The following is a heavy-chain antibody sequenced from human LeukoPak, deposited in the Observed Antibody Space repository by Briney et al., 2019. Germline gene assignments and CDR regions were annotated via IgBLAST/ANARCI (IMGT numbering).Heavy chain of an antibody. V-gene: IGHV4-39*02. CDR2: IYYSGST. J-gene: IGHJ4*02. Sequence: SETLSLTCTVSGGSISSSSYYWGWIRQPPGKGLEWIGSIYYSGSTYYNPSLKSRVTISVDTSKNQFSLKLSSVTAADTAVYYCARDYGGNVSFFDYWGQGTLVTVSS. CDR1: GGSISSSSYY. D-gene: IGHD4-23*01. CDR3: ARDYGGNVSFFDY.